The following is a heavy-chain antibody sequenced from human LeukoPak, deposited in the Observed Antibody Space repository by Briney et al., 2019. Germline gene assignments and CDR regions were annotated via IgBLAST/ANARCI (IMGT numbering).Heavy chain of an antibody. Sequence: SVKVSCKASGGTFSSYAISWVRQAPGQGLEWMGRIIPILGIANYAQKFQGRVTITADKSTSTAYMELSSLRSEDTAVYYCAGVGQWLAYYNGMDVWGQGTTVTVSS. V-gene: IGHV1-69*04. CDR3: AGVGQWLAYYNGMDV. CDR1: GGTFSSYA. J-gene: IGHJ6*02. D-gene: IGHD6-19*01. CDR2: IIPILGIA.